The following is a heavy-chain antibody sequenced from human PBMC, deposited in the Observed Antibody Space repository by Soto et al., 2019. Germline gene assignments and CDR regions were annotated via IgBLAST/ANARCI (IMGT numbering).Heavy chain of an antibody. CDR1: GFTLSSYA. CDR2: ISGGGGGT. J-gene: IGHJ4*02. V-gene: IGHV3-23*01. Sequence: PGGSLRLSCAASGFTLSSYAMSWVRQAPGKGLEWVSAISGGGGGTYYADSVKGRFTISRDNSRNTLHLQMSSLRAEDTAVYYCVYYCARIRRRDCSFDYWGQGTLVTVSS. CDR3: VYYCARIRRRDCSFDY. D-gene: IGHD2-21*01.